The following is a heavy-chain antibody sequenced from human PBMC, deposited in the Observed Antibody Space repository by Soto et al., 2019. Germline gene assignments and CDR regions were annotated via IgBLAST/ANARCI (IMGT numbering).Heavy chain of an antibody. V-gene: IGHV3-30*18. D-gene: IGHD2-2*01. Sequence: GGSLRLSCAASGFTFSSYGMHWVRQAPGKGLEWVAVISYDGSNKYYADSVKGRFTISRDNSKNTLYLQMNSLRAEDTAVYYCAKDLEYCSSTSCYPVDYYMDVWGKGTTVTVSS. CDR1: GFTFSSYG. J-gene: IGHJ6*03. CDR2: ISYDGSNK. CDR3: AKDLEYCSSTSCYPVDYYMDV.